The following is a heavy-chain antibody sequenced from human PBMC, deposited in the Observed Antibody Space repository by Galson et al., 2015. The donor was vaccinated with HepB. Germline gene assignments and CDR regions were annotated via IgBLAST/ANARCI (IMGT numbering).Heavy chain of an antibody. Sequence: SLRLSCAASGFTFSSYAMHWVRQAPGKGLEWVAVISYDGSNKYYADSVKGRFTISRDNSKNTLYLQMNSLRAEDTAVYYCASWDVVPAAFDYWGQGTLVTVSS. CDR2: ISYDGSNK. V-gene: IGHV3-30-3*01. CDR3: ASWDVVPAAFDY. D-gene: IGHD2-2*01. J-gene: IGHJ4*02. CDR1: GFTFSSYA.